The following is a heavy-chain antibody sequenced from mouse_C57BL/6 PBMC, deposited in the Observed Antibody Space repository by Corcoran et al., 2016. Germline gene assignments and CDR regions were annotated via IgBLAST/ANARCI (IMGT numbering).Heavy chain of an antibody. Sequence: EVQLQQSGPELVKPGASVKISCKASGDTFTDYYMNWVKQSHGKSLEWIGDINPNNGGTSYNQKFKGKATLTVDKSSSTAYMELRSLTSEDSAVYYCASRFAYWGQGTLVTVSA. CDR1: GDTFTDYY. V-gene: IGHV1-26*01. CDR2: INPNNGGT. CDR3: ASRFAY. J-gene: IGHJ3*01.